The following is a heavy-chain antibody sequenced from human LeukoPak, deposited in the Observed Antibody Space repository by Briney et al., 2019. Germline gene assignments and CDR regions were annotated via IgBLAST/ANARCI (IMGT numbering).Heavy chain of an antibody. CDR1: GLTFSGYW. D-gene: IGHD3-10*01. J-gene: IGHJ4*02. CDR3: VRDGSGSVEFDY. Sequence: GGSLRLSCAASGLTFSGYWMNWVRQAPGKGLEWVANIKEDGSKTYYADSLKGRFTISRDNAENSLYLQMHSLRAEDTAVYYCVRDGSGSVEFDYWGQGTLVTVSS. V-gene: IGHV3-7*01. CDR2: IKEDGSKT.